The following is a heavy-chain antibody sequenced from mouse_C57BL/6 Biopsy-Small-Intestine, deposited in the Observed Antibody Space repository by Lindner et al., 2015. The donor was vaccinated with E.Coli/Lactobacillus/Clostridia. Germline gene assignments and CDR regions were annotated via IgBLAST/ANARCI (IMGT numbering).Heavy chain of an antibody. J-gene: IGHJ3*01. Sequence: VQLQESGAELVRPGTSVKVSCKASGYAFTNYLIEWVKQRPGQGLEWIGVIDPGSGGTNYNEKFKDKATLSADKSSSTAYIQLSSLTSEDSAVYFCARQVYGNYEFTYWGQGTPVTVSA. CDR3: ARQVYGNYEFTY. CDR1: GYAFTNYL. CDR2: IDPGSGGT. D-gene: IGHD2-1*01. V-gene: IGHV1-54*01.